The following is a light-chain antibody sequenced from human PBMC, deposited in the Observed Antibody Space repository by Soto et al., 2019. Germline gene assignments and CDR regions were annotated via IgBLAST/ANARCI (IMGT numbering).Light chain of an antibody. CDR3: SASAGSSTL. CDR2: EVS. Sequence: QSALTQPPSASGSPGQSVTISCTGTSNDVGGYKYVSWYQQHPGKAPKLMIYEVSERPSGVPDRFSGSKSGNTASLTVSGLQAEDEADYYCSASAGSSTLFGGGTKVTVL. CDR1: SNDVGGYKY. V-gene: IGLV2-8*01. J-gene: IGLJ2*01.